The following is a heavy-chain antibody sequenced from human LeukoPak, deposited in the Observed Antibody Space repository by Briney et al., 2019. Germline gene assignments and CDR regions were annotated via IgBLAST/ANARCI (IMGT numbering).Heavy chain of an antibody. D-gene: IGHD6-13*01. CDR1: GYSFTSYW. CDR2: IYPGDSDT. CDR3: TRSRGSSSWYMDAFDI. V-gene: IGHV5-51*01. J-gene: IGHJ3*02. Sequence: GESLKISCKGSGYSFTSYWIGWVRQMPGKGLEWMGIIYPGDSDTRYSPSFEGQVTMSDDRSISTAYLQWSSLKASDSAMYYCTRSRGSSSWYMDAFDIWGQGTMVTVSS.